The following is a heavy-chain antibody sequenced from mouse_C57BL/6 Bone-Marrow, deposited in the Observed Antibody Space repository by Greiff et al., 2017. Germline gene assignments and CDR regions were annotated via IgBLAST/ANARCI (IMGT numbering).Heavy chain of an antibody. Sequence: QVQLQQPGAELVRPGSSVKLSCKASGYTFTSYWMDWVKQRPGQGLEWIGNIYPSDSETHYNQKFKDKATLTVDKSSSTAYMQLSSLTSEDSAVYYCAREGDYYDAWFAYWGQGTLVTVSA. CDR3: AREGDYYDAWFAY. D-gene: IGHD2-13*01. J-gene: IGHJ3*01. CDR1: GYTFTSYW. V-gene: IGHV1-61*01. CDR2: IYPSDSET.